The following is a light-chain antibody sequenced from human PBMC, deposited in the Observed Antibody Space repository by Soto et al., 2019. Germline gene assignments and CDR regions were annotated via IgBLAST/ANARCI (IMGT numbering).Light chain of an antibody. CDR3: QQYESPPLT. J-gene: IGKJ5*01. Sequence: DIQMTQSPSSLSASVGDRVTITCQASQDINNNLIWYQQKPGKAPKLLIYDASDLETGVPSRFSGSGSGTGFTFTISSLQPEDFATYYCQQYESPPLTFGQGTRLEIK. CDR1: QDINNN. V-gene: IGKV1-33*01. CDR2: DAS.